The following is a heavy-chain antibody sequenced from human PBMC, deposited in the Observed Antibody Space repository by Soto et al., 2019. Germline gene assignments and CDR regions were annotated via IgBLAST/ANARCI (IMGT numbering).Heavy chain of an antibody. V-gene: IGHV3-23*01. Sequence: EVQLLESGGGLVQPGASLTLSCAASGFTFSNFAMKWVRQAPGKGLEWVSVIGNGGDGIHYADSVKGRFTISRDNSRNTMSLQMNSLTVEDTAVYYCVTYGQHLMDSWGQGTLVTVSS. CDR3: VTYGQHLMDS. CDR2: IGNGGDGI. CDR1: GFTFSNFA. D-gene: IGHD4-17*01. J-gene: IGHJ4*02.